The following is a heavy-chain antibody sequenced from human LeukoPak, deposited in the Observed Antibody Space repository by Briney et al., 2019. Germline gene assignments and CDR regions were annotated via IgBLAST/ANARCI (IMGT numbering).Heavy chain of an antibody. V-gene: IGHV3-30*04. Sequence: GGSLRLSCAASGFTFSSYAMHWVRQAPGKGLEWVAVISYDGSNKYYADSVKGRFTISRDNSKNTLYLQMNSLRAEDTAVYYCARGRRIQLWLSIWGQGTLVTVFS. J-gene: IGHJ4*02. CDR3: ARGRRIQLWLSI. CDR2: ISYDGSNK. D-gene: IGHD5-18*01. CDR1: GFTFSSYA.